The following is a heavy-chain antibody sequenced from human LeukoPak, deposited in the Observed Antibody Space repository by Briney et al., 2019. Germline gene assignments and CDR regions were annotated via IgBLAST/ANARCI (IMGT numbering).Heavy chain of an antibody. CDR3: AREASGTQPLY. CDR2: IWYDGSNK. CDR1: GLTFSSYG. V-gene: IGHV3-33*01. J-gene: IGHJ4*02. D-gene: IGHD1-1*01. Sequence: PGGSLRLSCAASGLTFSSYGMHWVRQAPGKGLEWVAVIWYDGSNKYYADSVKGRFTISRDNSKNTLYLQMNSLRAEDTAVYYCAREASGTQPLYWGQGTLVTVSS.